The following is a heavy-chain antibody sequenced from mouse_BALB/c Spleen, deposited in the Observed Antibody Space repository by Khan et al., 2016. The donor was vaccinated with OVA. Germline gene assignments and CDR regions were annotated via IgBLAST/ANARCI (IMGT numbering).Heavy chain of an antibody. J-gene: IGHJ4*01. Sequence: EVQLVESGPGLVKPSQSLSLTCTVTGYSITSGYAWNWIRQFPGNKLEWMGYISYSGSTSYNPSLRSRISSTRDTSKNQFFLQLNSETTENTATNDCTRIKYYGYAKDYRGQGTTGTVSS. D-gene: IGHD1-1*01. CDR1: GYSITSGYA. CDR3: TRIKYYGYAKDY. CDR2: ISYSGST. V-gene: IGHV3-2*02.